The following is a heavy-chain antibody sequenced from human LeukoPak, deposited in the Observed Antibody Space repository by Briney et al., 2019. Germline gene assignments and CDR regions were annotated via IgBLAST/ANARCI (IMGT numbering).Heavy chain of an antibody. J-gene: IGHJ3*02. CDR3: ARDPPTIFGVVRGDAFDI. V-gene: IGHV4-30-4*08. CDR2: IYYSGST. CDR1: GGSISSGDYY. D-gene: IGHD3-3*01. Sequence: SETLSLTCTVSGGSISSGDYYWSWIRQPPGKGLEWIGYIYYSGSTYYNPSLKSRVTISVDTSKNQFSLKLSSVTAADTAVYYCARDPPTIFGVVRGDAFDIWGQGTMVTVSS.